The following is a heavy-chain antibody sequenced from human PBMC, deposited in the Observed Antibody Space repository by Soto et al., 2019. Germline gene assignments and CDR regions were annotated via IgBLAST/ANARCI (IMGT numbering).Heavy chain of an antibody. Sequence: PGGSLRLSCAASGFTFSSYAMSWVRQAPGKGLEWVSAISGSGGSTYYADSVKGRFTISRDNSKNTLYLQMNSLRAEDTVVYYCAKIKAAAIRGWFDPWGQGTLVTVSS. CDR1: GFTFSSYA. D-gene: IGHD2-2*02. CDR3: AKIKAAAIRGWFDP. J-gene: IGHJ5*02. CDR2: ISGSGGST. V-gene: IGHV3-23*01.